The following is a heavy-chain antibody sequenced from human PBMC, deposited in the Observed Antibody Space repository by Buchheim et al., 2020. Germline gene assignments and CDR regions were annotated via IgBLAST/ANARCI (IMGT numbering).Heavy chain of an antibody. CDR1: GFTFSSYE. V-gene: IGHV3-48*03. J-gene: IGHJ4*02. D-gene: IGHD2-2*01. CDR3: AGGPHIVVVPAANFDY. Sequence: EVQLVESGGGLVQPGGSLRLSCAASGFTFSSYEMNWVRQAPGKGLEWVSYISSSGSTTYYADSVKGRFTISRDNAKNSLYLQMNSLRAEDTAVYYCAGGPHIVVVPAANFDYWGQGTL. CDR2: ISSSGSTT.